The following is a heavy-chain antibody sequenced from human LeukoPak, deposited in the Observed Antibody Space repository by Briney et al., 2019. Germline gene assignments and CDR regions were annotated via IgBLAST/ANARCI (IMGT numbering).Heavy chain of an antibody. V-gene: IGHV4-59*08. D-gene: IGHD3-22*01. J-gene: IGHJ6*03. CDR2: IYYSGSS. CDR3: ATNYHTSGYNYYFYLDV. CDR1: AGSPRTYY. Sequence: PETLSLTCTVSAGSPRTYYWTWIRQAPGKGPEWIGHIYYSGSSYYNPSLMSRVTISVDTSKNQFSLRVSSVTAADTAVYYCATNYHTSGYNYYFYLDVWGKGTTVTVSS.